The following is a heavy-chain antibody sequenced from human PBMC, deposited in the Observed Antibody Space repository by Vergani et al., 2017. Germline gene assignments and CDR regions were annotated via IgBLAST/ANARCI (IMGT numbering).Heavy chain of an antibody. J-gene: IGHJ5*02. CDR1: GGSISSGDYY. CDR3: ASYXTPYYDSLGDWFDP. Sequence: QVQLQESGPGLVKPSQTLSLTCTVSGGSISSGDYYWSWIRQPPGKGLEWIGYIYYSGSTYYNPSLKSRVTISVDTSKNQFSLKLSSVTAADTAVYYCASYXTPYYDSLGDWFDPWGQGTLVTVSS. CDR2: IYYSGST. V-gene: IGHV4-30-4*08. D-gene: IGHD3-22*01.